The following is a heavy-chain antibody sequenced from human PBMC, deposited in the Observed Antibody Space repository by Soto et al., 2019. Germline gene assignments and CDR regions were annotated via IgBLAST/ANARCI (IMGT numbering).Heavy chain of an antibody. D-gene: IGHD2-15*01. CDR3: AKAAGGGSPVDYFDY. CDR2: ISWDGGST. CDR1: GFTFADYT. Sequence: PGGSLRLSCAASGFTFADYTMHWVRQAPGKGLEWVSLISWDGGSTYYADSVKGRFTISRDNSKNSLYLQMNSLRTEDTALYYCAKAAGGGSPVDYFDYWGQGTLVTVSS. V-gene: IGHV3-43*01. J-gene: IGHJ4*02.